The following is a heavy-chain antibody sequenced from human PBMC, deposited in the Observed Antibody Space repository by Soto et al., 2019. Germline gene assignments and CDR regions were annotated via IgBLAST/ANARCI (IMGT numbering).Heavy chain of an antibody. CDR3: GRGPSPRAPAGGTPYYYAMDV. V-gene: IGHV1-8*02. D-gene: IGHD6-13*01. J-gene: IGHJ6*02. CDR1: GYDFTAYD. CDR2: MNPINGAT. Sequence: ASVKVSCKASGYDFTAYDINWVRRASGQGLEWMGWMNPINGATGSARRFQGRVSMTRNTATGTAYLELTSLRSDDSAVYYCGRGPSPRAPAGGTPYYYAMDVCGQGTTVTVSS.